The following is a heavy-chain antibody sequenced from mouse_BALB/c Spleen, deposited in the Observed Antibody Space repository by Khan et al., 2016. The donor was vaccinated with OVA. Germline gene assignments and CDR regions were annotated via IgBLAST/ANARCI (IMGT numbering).Heavy chain of an antibody. CDR1: GYSFTVYY. V-gene: IGHV1-26*01. J-gene: IGHJ3*01. CDR3: ARGYEFFPY. D-gene: IGHD2-12*01. CDR2: VNPNNGDT. Sequence: VHLQQSGPDLVKPGASVKISCKASGYSFTVYYITWVKQIHGKSPEWIGRVNPNNGDTNYNQNFKGKAILTVDKSSNTAYMELRSLTSEDSAVFYCARGYEFFPYWGQGTLVTVSA.